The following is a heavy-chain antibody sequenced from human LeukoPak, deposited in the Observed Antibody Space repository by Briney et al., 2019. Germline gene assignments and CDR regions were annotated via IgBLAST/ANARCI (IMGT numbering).Heavy chain of an antibody. D-gene: IGHD3-22*01. J-gene: IGHJ3*02. CDR1: GFTFSSYS. Sequence: GGSLRLSCAASGFTFSSYSMNWVRQAPGKGLEWVSSISSSSSYIYYADSVKGRFTISRDNSKNTLYLQMNSLRAEDTAVYYCAKDLGTMIVVVISAFDIWGQGTMVTVSS. CDR3: AKDLGTMIVVVISAFDI. V-gene: IGHV3-21*04. CDR2: ISSSSSYI.